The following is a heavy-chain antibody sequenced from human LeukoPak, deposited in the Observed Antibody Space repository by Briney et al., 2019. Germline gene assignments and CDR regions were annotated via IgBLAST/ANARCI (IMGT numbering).Heavy chain of an antibody. V-gene: IGHV3-23*01. CDR1: GFTFRSYA. D-gene: IGHD6-13*01. CDR3: AKISTPIPEAGAMDN. Sequence: GGSLRLSCAASGFTFRSYAMSWVRQAPAQGLEWVSSISGGGGGTYYANSVKGRFTISRDNSKRTLYLQMNGLRAEDTAVYYCAKISTPIPEAGAMDNWGQGTLVTVSS. CDR2: ISGGGGGT. J-gene: IGHJ4*02.